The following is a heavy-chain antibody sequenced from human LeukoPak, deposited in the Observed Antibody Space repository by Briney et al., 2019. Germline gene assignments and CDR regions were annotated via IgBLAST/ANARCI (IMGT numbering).Heavy chain of an antibody. Sequence: GGSLRLSCAASGFTFSDSYMTWVRQAPGKGLEWVAVISYDGSNKYYADSVKGRFTISRDNSKNTLYLQMNSLRAEDTAVYYCASYLLGYCSGGSCLKGLDYWGQGTLVTVSS. CDR1: GFTFSDSY. J-gene: IGHJ4*02. V-gene: IGHV3-30*03. CDR2: ISYDGSNK. D-gene: IGHD2-15*01. CDR3: ASYLLGYCSGGSCLKGLDY.